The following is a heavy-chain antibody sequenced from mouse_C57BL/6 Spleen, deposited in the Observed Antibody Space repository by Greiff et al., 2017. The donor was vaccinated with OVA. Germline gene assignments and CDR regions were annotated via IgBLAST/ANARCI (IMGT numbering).Heavy chain of an antibody. CDR3: ARLELLPDWYFDV. Sequence: EVKLVESGGGLVKPGGSLKLSCAASGFTFSDYGMHWVRQAPEKGLEWVAYISSGSSTIYYADTVKGRFTISRDNAKNTLFLQMTSLRSEDTAMYYGARLELLPDWYFDVWGTGTTVTVSS. CDR2: ISSGSSTI. J-gene: IGHJ1*03. CDR1: GFTFSDYG. D-gene: IGHD1-1*01. V-gene: IGHV5-17*01.